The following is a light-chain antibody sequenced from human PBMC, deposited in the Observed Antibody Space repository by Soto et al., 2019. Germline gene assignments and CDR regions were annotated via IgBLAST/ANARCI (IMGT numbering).Light chain of an antibody. CDR3: QHTYRVPFT. J-gene: IGKJ3*01. CDR2: AAT. Sequence: DIQMTQSPSSLSASVGDRVTITCRASQRIGTYLNWYLQKPGKAPQLLIFAATSLQSGISPRFSGSGSGTDFALTVSSLQPEDLATYFCQHTYRVPFTFGPGTKVGIK. CDR1: QRIGTY. V-gene: IGKV1-39*01.